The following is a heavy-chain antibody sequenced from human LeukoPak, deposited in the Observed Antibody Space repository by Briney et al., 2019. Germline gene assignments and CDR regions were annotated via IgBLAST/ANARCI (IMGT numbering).Heavy chain of an antibody. D-gene: IGHD3-3*01. V-gene: IGHV3-9*01. Sequence: PEGSLRLSCAASGFTFDDYAMHWVRQAPVKGLEWVSGISWNSGSIGYADSVKGRFTISRDHAKNSLYLQMNSLRAEDTALYYCAKGFSYDFWSGYLGYWGQGTLVTVSS. CDR3: AKGFSYDFWSGYLGY. J-gene: IGHJ4*02. CDR2: ISWNSGSI. CDR1: GFTFDDYA.